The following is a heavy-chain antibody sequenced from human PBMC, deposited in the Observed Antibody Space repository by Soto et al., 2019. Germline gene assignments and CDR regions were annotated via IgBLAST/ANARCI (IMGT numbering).Heavy chain of an antibody. J-gene: IGHJ6*02. CDR3: ASGQQLVRWGYYYYGMDV. Sequence: QVQLVQSGAEEKKPGASVKVSCKASGYTFTSYAMHWVRQAPGQRLEWMGWINAGNGNTKYSQKLQGRVTITRDTSASTAYMELSSLRSEDTAVYYCASGQQLVRWGYYYYGMDVWGQGTTVTVSS. V-gene: IGHV1-3*05. CDR1: GYTFTSYA. CDR2: INAGNGNT. D-gene: IGHD6-6*01.